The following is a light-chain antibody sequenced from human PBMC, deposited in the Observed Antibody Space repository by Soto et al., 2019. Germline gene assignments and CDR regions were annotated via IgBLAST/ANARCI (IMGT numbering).Light chain of an antibody. V-gene: IGLV2-14*01. J-gene: IGLJ3*02. CDR2: KVS. CDR3: SSYSTTTTPQWV. Sequence: QSALTQPASVSGSPGQSITIPCTGSSNDIGGYNYVSWYQQHPGRAPKLVIYKVSDRPSGVSTRFSASKSGNTASLTISGLHAEDEADYYCSSYSTTTTPQWVFGGGTKVTVL. CDR1: SNDIGGYNY.